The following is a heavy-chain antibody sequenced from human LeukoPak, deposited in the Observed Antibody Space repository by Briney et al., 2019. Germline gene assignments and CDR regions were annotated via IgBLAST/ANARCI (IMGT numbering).Heavy chain of an antibody. CDR3: AREYSGSYHAFDI. V-gene: IGHV3-9*01. J-gene: IGHJ3*02. D-gene: IGHD1-26*01. Sequence: GGSLRLSCAASGFSFDDYAMHWVRQAPGKGLEWVSGIGWNGGGIVYADSVKDRFTVSRDNAKNSLYLQMNSLRDEDTAVYYCAREYSGSYHAFDIWGQGTMVTVSS. CDR2: IGWNGGGI. CDR1: GFSFDDYA.